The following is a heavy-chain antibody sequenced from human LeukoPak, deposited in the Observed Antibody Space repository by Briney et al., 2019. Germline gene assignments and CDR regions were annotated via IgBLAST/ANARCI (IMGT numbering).Heavy chain of an antibody. J-gene: IGHJ4*02. V-gene: IGHV4-34*01. CDR3: ARGRNITMVRGVQTVDY. CDR1: GGSFSGYY. D-gene: IGHD3-10*01. CDR2: INHSGST. Sequence: SETLSLTCAVYGGSFSGYYWSWIRQPPGKGLEWIGEINHSGSTNYNPSLKSRVTISVDTSKNQFSLKLSSVTAADTAVYYCARGRNITMVRGVQTVDYWGQGTLVIVSA.